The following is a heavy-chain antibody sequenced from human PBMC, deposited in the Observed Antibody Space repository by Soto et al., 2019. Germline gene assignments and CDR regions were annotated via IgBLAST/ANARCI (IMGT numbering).Heavy chain of an antibody. CDR3: AHTRGDSSVYYSPSAFDI. D-gene: IGHD3-22*01. Sequence: QITLKESGPTLVKPTQTLTLTCTFSGFSLSTSGVGVGWIRQPPGKALEWLALIYWDDDKRYRPSLNSRLTITKDTSKNQVVLTMTNMDPVDTATYYCAHTRGDSSVYYSPSAFDIWGQGTMVTVSS. CDR2: IYWDDDK. CDR1: GFSLSTSGVG. V-gene: IGHV2-5*02. J-gene: IGHJ3*02.